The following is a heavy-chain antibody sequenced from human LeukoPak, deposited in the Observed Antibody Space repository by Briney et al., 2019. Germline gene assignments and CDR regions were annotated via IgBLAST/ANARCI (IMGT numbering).Heavy chain of an antibody. CDR1: GGSISSARHY. V-gene: IGHV4-31*03. Sequence: SETLSLTCTVSGGSISSARHYWSWIRQLPGKGLEWIGCIYYGGTTYYHPSLKSRVTISVDTSKNQFSLKLSSVTAADTAVYYCARETYDSSGYAFDYWGQGTLVTVSS. CDR2: IYYGGTT. J-gene: IGHJ4*02. D-gene: IGHD3-22*01. CDR3: ARETYDSSGYAFDY.